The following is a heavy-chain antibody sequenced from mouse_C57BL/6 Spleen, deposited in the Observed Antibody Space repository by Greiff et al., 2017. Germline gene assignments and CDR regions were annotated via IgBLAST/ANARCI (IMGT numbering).Heavy chain of an antibody. CDR3: ARSGGLGAMDY. D-gene: IGHD3-1*01. CDR2: IHPNSGST. V-gene: IGHV1-64*01. Sequence: QVQLQQPGAELVKPGASVKLSCKASGYTFTSYWMHWVTQRPGQGLEWIGMIHPNSGSTNYNEKFKSKATLTVDKSSSTAYMQLSSLTSEDSAVYYCARSGGLGAMDYWGQGTSVTVSS. CDR1: GYTFTSYW. J-gene: IGHJ4*01.